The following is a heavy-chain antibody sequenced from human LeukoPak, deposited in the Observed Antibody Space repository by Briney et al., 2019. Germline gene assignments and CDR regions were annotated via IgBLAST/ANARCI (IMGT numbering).Heavy chain of an antibody. J-gene: IGHJ4*02. CDR2: IYYSGST. D-gene: IGHD7-27*01. CDR1: GGSISSYY. V-gene: IGHV4-59*01. Sequence: TSETLSLTCTVSGGSISSYYWSWIRQPPGKGLEWIGYIYYSGSTNYNPSLKSRVTISVDTSKNQFSLKLSSVTAADTAVYYCASMPRSWGFDYWGQGTLVTVSS. CDR3: ASMPRSWGFDY.